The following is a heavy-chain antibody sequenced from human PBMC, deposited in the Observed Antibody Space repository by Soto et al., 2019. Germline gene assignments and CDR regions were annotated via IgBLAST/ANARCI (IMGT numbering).Heavy chain of an antibody. CDR3: AREGTMVRGFDC. CDR1: GFTFSSYG. V-gene: IGHV3-33*01. D-gene: IGHD3-10*01. Sequence: QVQLVESGGGAVQPGRSLRLSCAASGFTFSSYGMNWVRQAPGKGLEWVALIWYDGSNKYYVDSMKGRFSISRDNSKNTLYLQMNSLRTEDTAVYYCAREGTMVRGFDCWGQGTLVTVSS. J-gene: IGHJ4*02. CDR2: IWYDGSNK.